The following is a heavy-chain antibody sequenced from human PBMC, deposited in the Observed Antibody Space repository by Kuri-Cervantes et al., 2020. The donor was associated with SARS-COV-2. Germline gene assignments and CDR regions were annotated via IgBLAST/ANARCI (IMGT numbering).Heavy chain of an antibody. CDR1: GSSFISCGGSGYYW. Sequence: GGSLRLSFSGSGSSFISCGGSGYYWIAWVRQMPGKGLEWVGIISPGDSDTRYGPSFQGQVTISADKSISTAYLQWSSLKASDTDTYYCARVSTMFGVALHGYYYIDVWGKGTTVTVSS. D-gene: IGHD3-3*01. CDR2: ISPGDSDT. V-gene: IGHV5-51*03. J-gene: IGHJ6*03. CDR3: ARVSTMFGVALHGYYYIDV.